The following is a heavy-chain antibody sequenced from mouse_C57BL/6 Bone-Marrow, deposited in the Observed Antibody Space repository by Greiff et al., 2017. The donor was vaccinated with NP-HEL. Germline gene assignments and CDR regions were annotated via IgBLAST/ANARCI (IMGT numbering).Heavy chain of an antibody. CDR3: ARDRGNYEGDY. CDR1: GFTFSSYA. J-gene: IGHJ4*01. CDR2: ISDGGSYT. D-gene: IGHD2-1*01. Sequence: EVQLVESGGGLVKPGGSLKLSCAASGFTFSSYAMSWVRQTPEKRLEWVATISDGGSYTYYPDNVKGRFTISRDNAKNNLYLQMSHLKSEDTAMYYCARDRGNYEGDYWGQGTSVTVSS. V-gene: IGHV5-4*01.